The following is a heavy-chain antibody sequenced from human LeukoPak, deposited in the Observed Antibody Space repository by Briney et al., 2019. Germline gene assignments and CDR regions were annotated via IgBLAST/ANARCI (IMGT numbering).Heavy chain of an antibody. CDR1: GFTFSSYA. V-gene: IGHV3-30-3*01. CDR3: ARDKTSTAVFDS. J-gene: IGHJ4*02. D-gene: IGHD6-25*01. Sequence: GGSLRLSCAVSGFTFSSYAMHWVRQAPGKGLEWVALISYDGSNKYYADSVKGRFTISRDNSKNTLYLQMNSLRAEDTAVYYCARDKTSTAVFDSWGQGTLVTVSS. CDR2: ISYDGSNK.